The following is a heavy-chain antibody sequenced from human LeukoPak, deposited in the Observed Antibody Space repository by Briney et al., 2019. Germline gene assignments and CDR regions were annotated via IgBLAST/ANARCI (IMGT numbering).Heavy chain of an antibody. V-gene: IGHV4-59*01. CDR1: GGSITSYY. CDR2: IYYSGST. D-gene: IGHD3-10*01. J-gene: IGHJ4*02. CDR3: ARVLWFGESHYYFDY. Sequence: SETLSLTCTVSGGSITSYYWSWIRQPPGKGLEWIGYIYYSGSTNYNPSLKSRVTISVDRSKNQFSLKLRSVIAADTAVYYCARVLWFGESHYYFDYWGQGTLVTVSS.